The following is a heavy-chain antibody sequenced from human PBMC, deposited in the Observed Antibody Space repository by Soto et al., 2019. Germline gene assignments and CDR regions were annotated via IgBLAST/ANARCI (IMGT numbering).Heavy chain of an antibody. J-gene: IGHJ4*02. CDR1: GRTFNINADF. V-gene: IGHV4-39*01. CDR2: IDNGGNT. CDR3: VKRSLLMAPT. D-gene: IGHD1-26*01. Sequence: SETLSLTCTVSGRTFNINADFWYLTWIRQPPGKGLEWIGSIDNGGNTHYNAPLKSRVIISADTSKNQFSLSLNSVTAADTAVYYCVKRSLLMAPTWGQGIQVTVSS.